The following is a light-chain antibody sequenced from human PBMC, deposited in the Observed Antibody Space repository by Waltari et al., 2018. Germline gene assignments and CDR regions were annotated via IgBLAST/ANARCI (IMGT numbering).Light chain of an antibody. V-gene: IGKV4-1*01. CDR1: QSVLFNFNNKNY. CDR3: QQYYSLPWA. Sequence: DLVMTQSPDSMAVSLGERATINSKSSQSVLFNFNNKNYLGWYQHKPGRPPKPLIYWASTRESGVPDRFSGSGSGTDFNLTISSLQAEDVAVYYCQQYYSLPWAFGQGTKVEIK. J-gene: IGKJ1*01. CDR2: WAS.